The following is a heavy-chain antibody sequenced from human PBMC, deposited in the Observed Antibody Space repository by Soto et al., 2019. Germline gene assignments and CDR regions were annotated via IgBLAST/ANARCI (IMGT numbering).Heavy chain of an antibody. V-gene: IGHV4-30-4*08. J-gene: IGHJ6*02. Sequence: SETLSLTCTVSGDSISSGDYYWSWIRQPPGKGLEWIGYIYYSASTYYNPSLKSRSTISVDTSKNQFPLTLSSVTAADAAVYYCATSGKRDDPYGMDFWGQGTIVTVSS. CDR3: ATSGKRDDPYGMDF. D-gene: IGHD2-21*02. CDR2: IYYSAST. CDR1: GDSISSGDYY.